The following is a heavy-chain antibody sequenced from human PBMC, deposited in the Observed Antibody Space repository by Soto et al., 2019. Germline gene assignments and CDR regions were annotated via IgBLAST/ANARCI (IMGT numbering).Heavy chain of an antibody. D-gene: IGHD2-15*01. Sequence: EVQLLESGGGLVQPGGSQRLSCAASGLTFSTYAMNWVRQAPGRGLEWVSGISPSGNSTYYADSVKGRFTVSRDNSKNTLYLQMNTLRVADTAVYYCAIPPPVVRGLYYYAMDVWGQGTTVTVS. CDR3: AIPPPVVRGLYYYAMDV. V-gene: IGHV3-23*01. CDR1: GLTFSTYA. CDR2: ISPSGNST. J-gene: IGHJ6*02.